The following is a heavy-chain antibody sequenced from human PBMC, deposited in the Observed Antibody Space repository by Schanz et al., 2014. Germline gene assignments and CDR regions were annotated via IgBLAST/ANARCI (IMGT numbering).Heavy chain of an antibody. J-gene: IGHJ6*02. D-gene: IGHD6-13*01. CDR1: GFTFSSYG. Sequence: GQLAESGGGLVQPGGSLRLSCVASGFTFSSYGMHWVRQAPGKGLEWVAVIWSDGSGKYYADSVKGRFTISRDSPKNTLYLQMNSLRAEDTSVYFCAREEGWGIAAAGPKHYYYGMDVWGQGTTVTVSS. V-gene: IGHV3-33*01. CDR2: IWSDGSGK. CDR3: AREEGWGIAAAGPKHYYYGMDV.